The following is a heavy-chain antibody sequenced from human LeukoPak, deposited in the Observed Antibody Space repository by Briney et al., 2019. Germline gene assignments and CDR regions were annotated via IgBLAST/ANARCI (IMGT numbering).Heavy chain of an antibody. J-gene: IGHJ4*02. D-gene: IGHD1-26*01. CDR3: AKGGKWDVTPFDY. CDR2: ISGGGGST. CDR1: GFTFTSYS. V-gene: IGHV3-23*01. Sequence: GGSLRLSCAASGFTFTSYSMNWVRHAPGKGLEWVSTISGGGGSTYYADSVKGRFTISRDNSKNTLYLQVNSLRAEDTAVYYCAKGGKWDVTPFDYWGQGTLVTVSS.